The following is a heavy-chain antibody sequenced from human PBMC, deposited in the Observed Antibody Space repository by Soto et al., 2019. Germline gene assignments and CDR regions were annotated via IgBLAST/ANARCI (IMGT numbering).Heavy chain of an antibody. V-gene: IGHV4-34*01. CDR3: VRSSPKLYDYVWGSYRYAVGWFDP. Sequence: QVQLQQWGAGLLKPSETLSLTCAVYGGSFSGYYWSWIRQPPGKGLEWIGEINHSGSTNYNPSLKSRVTISVDTSKNQFSLKLSSVTAADTAVYYCVRSSPKLYDYVWGSYRYAVGWFDPWGQGTLVTVSS. J-gene: IGHJ5*02. CDR1: GGSFSGYY. D-gene: IGHD3-16*02. CDR2: INHSGST.